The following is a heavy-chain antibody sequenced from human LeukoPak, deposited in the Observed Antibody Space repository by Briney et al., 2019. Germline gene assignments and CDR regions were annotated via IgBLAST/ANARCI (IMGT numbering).Heavy chain of an antibody. V-gene: IGHV4-39*07. Sequence: SETLSLTCTVSGGSISSSSYYWGWIRQPPGKGLEWIGSIYYSGSTYYNPSLKSRVTISVDTSKNQCSLKLNSVTAADTAVYYCAGQRVGATYFEYWGQGTLVTVSS. CDR1: GGSISSSSYY. J-gene: IGHJ4*02. CDR2: IYYSGST. CDR3: AGQRVGATYFEY. D-gene: IGHD1-26*01.